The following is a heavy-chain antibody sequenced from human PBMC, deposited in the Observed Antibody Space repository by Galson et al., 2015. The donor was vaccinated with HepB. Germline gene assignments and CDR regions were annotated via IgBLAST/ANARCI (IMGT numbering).Heavy chain of an antibody. J-gene: IGHJ6*03. Sequence: SLRLSCAASGFTFSDHYMDWVRQAPGKGLEWVGRTRNKANSYTTEYAASVKGRFTISRDDSKNSLYLQMNSLKTEDTAVYYCARVIGYFSGGSCYAHYYYYYMDVWGKGTMVTVSS. CDR2: TRNKANSYTT. V-gene: IGHV3-72*01. D-gene: IGHD2-15*01. CDR3: ARVIGYFSGGSCYAHYYYYYMDV. CDR1: GFTFSDHY.